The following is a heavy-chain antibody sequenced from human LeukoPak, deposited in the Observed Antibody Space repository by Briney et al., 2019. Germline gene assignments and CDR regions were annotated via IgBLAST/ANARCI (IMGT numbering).Heavy chain of an antibody. CDR2: ISSSSTI. J-gene: IGHJ4*02. CDR1: GFTFSSYS. V-gene: IGHV3-48*04. D-gene: IGHD1-20*01. CDR3: ATWTGITPY. Sequence: GGSLRLSCAASGFTFSSYSMNWVRQAPGKGLEWVSYISSSSTIYYADSVKGRFTISRDNAKNSLYLQMNSLRVEDTAVYYCATWTGITPYWGQGTLVTVSS.